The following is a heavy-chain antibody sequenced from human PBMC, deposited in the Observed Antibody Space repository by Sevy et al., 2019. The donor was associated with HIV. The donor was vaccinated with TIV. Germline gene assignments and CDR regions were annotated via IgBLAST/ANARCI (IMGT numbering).Heavy chain of an antibody. D-gene: IGHD3-22*01. J-gene: IGHJ4*02. CDR3: ARGNYYDSSGPPGSSFDS. V-gene: IGHV3-66*01. CDR2: IYGGGSR. CDR1: GFTVSSNY. Sequence: GGSLRLSCAASGFTVSSNYMNWVRQAPGKGLEWVSVIYGGGSRYYAGSVKGRFTISRDNSKNTLYVQMNSLRAEDTAVYYCARGNYYDSSGPPGSSFDSWGQGTLVTVSS.